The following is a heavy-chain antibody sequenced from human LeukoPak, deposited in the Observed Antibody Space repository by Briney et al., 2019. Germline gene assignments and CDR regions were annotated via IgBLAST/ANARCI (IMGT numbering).Heavy chain of an antibody. CDR2: IQNDGSNE. CDR1: GFTFRSYG. D-gene: IGHD2/OR15-2a*01. Sequence: GGSLRLSCAASGFTFRSYGMHWVRQAPGKGLEWVAYIQNDGSNEQYADSVKGRFSISRDSSKNTLYLQMNSLRAEDTAVYYCARDWFHAIDYWGQGTLVTVSS. V-gene: IGHV3-30*02. CDR3: ARDWFHAIDY. J-gene: IGHJ4*02.